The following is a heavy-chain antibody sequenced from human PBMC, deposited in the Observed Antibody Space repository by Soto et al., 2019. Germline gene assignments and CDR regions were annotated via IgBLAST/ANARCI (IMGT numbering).Heavy chain of an antibody. J-gene: IGHJ4*02. D-gene: IGHD3-22*01. CDR1: GGTFSSYA. Sequence: SVKVSCKASGGTFSSYAISWVRQAPGQGLEWMGGIIPIFGTANYAQKFQGRVTITADESMSTAYMELSSLRSEDTAVYYCARYYSSGYKAHFDYWGQGTLVTVSS. CDR2: IIPIFGTA. CDR3: ARYYSSGYKAHFDY. V-gene: IGHV1-69*13.